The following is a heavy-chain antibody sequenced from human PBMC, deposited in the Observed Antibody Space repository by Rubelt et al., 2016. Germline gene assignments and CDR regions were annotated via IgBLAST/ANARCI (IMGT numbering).Heavy chain of an antibody. D-gene: IGHD3-10*01. J-gene: IGHJ6*02. CDR1: GGSISSYY. CDR3: ARGRYGAGPYGSGKYTRSMDV. CDR2: IYYSGST. V-gene: IGHV4-59*01. Sequence: QVQLQESGPGLVKPSETLSLTCTVSGGSISSYYWSWIRQPPGKGLEWIGYIYYSGSTNYNPSLKSRVTISVDTSTNQFSLKLGSVTAADTAVYYCARGRYGAGPYGSGKYTRSMDVWGQGTTVTVSS.